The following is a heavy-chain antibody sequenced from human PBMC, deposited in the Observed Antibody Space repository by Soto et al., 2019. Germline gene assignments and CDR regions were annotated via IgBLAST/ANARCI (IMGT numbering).Heavy chain of an antibody. CDR1: GFTFSSYA. V-gene: IGHV3-30-3*01. CDR2: ISYDGSNK. CDR3: ARHTERIAQIGWFDP. D-gene: IGHD6-13*01. J-gene: IGHJ5*02. Sequence: GGSLRLSCAASGFTFSSYAMHWVRQAPGKGLEWVAVISYDGSNKYYADSVKGRFTISRDNSKNTLYLQMNSLRAEDTAVYYCARHTERIAQIGWFDPWGQGTLVTVS.